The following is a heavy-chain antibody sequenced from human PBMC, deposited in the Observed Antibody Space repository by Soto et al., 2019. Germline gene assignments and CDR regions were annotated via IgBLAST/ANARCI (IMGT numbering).Heavy chain of an antibody. CDR1: GFTFSNAW. D-gene: IGHD5-12*01. CDR3: TTRTVATNIYPNYYYYYMDV. V-gene: IGHV3-15*01. CDR2: IKSKTDGGTT. Sequence: GGSLRLSCAASGFTFSNAWMSWVRQAPGKGLEWVGRIKSKTDGGTTDYAAPVQGRFTISRDDSKNTLYLQMNSLKTEDTAVYYCTTRTVATNIYPNYYYYYMDVWGKGTTVTVSS. J-gene: IGHJ6*03.